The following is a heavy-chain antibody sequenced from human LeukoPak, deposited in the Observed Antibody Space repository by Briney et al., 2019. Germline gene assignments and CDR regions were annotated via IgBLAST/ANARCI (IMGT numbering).Heavy chain of an antibody. CDR3: ARDRSGYANDAFDF. D-gene: IGHD3-3*01. Sequence: GGSLRLSCAASGFTFSSYEMNWVRQAPGKGLEWVSFISSSGTIIYYADSVKGRFTISRDNAKNSVYLQMNSLRAEDTAVYYCARDRSGYANDAFDFWGQGTMVTVSS. J-gene: IGHJ3*01. CDR2: ISSSGTII. V-gene: IGHV3-48*03. CDR1: GFTFSSYE.